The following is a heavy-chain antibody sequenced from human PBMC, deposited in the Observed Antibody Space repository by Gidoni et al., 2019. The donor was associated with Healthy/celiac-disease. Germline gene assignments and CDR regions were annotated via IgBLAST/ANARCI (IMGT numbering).Heavy chain of an antibody. CDR1: GGSISSGGYY. D-gene: IGHD2-15*01. V-gene: IGHV4-31*03. CDR3: ARDSPPDAPTFYCSGGSCYSGYFDL. J-gene: IGHJ2*01. Sequence: QVQLQESGPGLVKPSQTLSLTCTVSGGSISSGGYYWSWIRQNPGNGLELIGYIYYSGRTYYTPSLKSRVTISVDTSKNQFSLKLSSLTAADTAVYYCARDSPPDAPTFYCSGGSCYSGYFDLWGRGTLVTVSS. CDR2: IYYSGRT.